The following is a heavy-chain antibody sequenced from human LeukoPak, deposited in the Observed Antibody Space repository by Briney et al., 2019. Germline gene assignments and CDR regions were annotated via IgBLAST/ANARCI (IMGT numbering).Heavy chain of an antibody. CDR3: ARRYPIVGAKADAFDI. CDR2: ISSSGSTI. D-gene: IGHD1-26*01. J-gene: IGHJ3*02. Sequence: PGGSLRLSCAASGFTFSSYGMHWVRQAPGKGLEWVSYISSSGSTIYYADSVKGRFTISRDNAKNSLYLQMNSLRAEDTAVYYCARRYPIVGAKADAFDIWGQGTMVTVSS. CDR1: GFTFSSYG. V-gene: IGHV3-48*04.